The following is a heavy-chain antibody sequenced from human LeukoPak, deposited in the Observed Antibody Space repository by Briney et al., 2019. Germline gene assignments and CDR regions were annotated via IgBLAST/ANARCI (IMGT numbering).Heavy chain of an antibody. CDR2: IYSGGSI. V-gene: IGHV3-53*01. D-gene: IGHD3/OR15-3a*01. CDR1: GFTVSSNY. Sequence: QLGGSLRFSCTASGFTVSSNYMSWVRQAPGKELEWVSVIYSGGSIYYADSVKGRFTISRDNSKNTLYIQMNSLRAEDTAVYYCARHLGLYPMWGQGTMVTVSS. J-gene: IGHJ3*02. CDR3: ARHLGLYPM.